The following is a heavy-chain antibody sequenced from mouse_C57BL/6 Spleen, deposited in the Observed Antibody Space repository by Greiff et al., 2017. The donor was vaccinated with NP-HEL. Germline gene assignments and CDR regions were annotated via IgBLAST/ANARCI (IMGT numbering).Heavy chain of an antibody. CDR2: IYPRDGST. D-gene: IGHD1-1*01. Sequence: VQLQQSDAELVKPGASVKISCKVSGYTFTDHTIHWMKQRPEQGLEWIGYIYPRDGSTKYNEKFKGKATLTVDKSSSTAYMQLNSLTSEDAAVYVCARDNASNYGYMDVWGTGTSVTVSS. CDR3: ARDNASNYGYMDV. V-gene: IGHV1-78*01. J-gene: IGHJ1*03. CDR1: GYTFTDHT.